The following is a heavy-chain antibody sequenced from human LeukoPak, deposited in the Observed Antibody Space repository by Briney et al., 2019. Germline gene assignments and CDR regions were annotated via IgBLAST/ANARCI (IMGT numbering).Heavy chain of an antibody. CDR3: TKDVGVILFDY. CDR2: ISNSGHAT. Sequence: PGGSLILSCAVSGFTFSDYAMAWVRQAPGKGLEWVSTISNSGHATHYADSLRGRFTISRDNSKSTLYLQMNSLRPEDTATYFCTKDVGVILFDYWGQGTLVTVSS. D-gene: IGHD3-16*01. CDR1: GFTFSDYA. J-gene: IGHJ4*02. V-gene: IGHV3-23*01.